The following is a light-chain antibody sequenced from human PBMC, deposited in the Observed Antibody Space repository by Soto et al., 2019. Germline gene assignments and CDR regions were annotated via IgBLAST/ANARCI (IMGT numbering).Light chain of an antibody. V-gene: IGLV4-69*01. CDR1: SGHSSYA. CDR3: QTCGTGPWV. Sequence: QLVLTQSPSASASLGASVKLTCTLSSGHSSYAIAWHQQQPEKGPLYLMKLNSDGGPTKGDGIPDRFSGSSSGAERFLTISRLQDEDEADYYCQTCGTGPWVFGGGTKLTVL. J-gene: IGLJ3*02. CDR2: LNSDGGP.